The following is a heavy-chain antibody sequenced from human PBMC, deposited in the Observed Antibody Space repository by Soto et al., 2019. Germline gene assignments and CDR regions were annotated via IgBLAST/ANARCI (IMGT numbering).Heavy chain of an antibody. J-gene: IGHJ4*02. CDR3: ARKQWLVGWYFDY. CDR1: GGSISSYY. Sequence: SETLSLTCTVSGGSISSYYWSWIRQPPGKGLEWIGYIYYSGSTNYNPSLKSRVTISVDTSKNQFSLKLSSVTAADTAVYYCARKQWLVGWYFDYWGQGTLVTVSS. CDR2: IYYSGST. V-gene: IGHV4-59*01. D-gene: IGHD6-19*01.